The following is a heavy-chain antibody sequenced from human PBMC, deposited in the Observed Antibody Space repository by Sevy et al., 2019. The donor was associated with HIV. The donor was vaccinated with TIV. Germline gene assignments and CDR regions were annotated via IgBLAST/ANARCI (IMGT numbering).Heavy chain of an antibody. CDR3: ARDMGSSSWLDY. CDR2: INPNSGGT. J-gene: IGHJ4*02. V-gene: IGHV1-2*02. CDR1: GYTFTGYY. Sequence: ASVKVSCKASGYTFTGYYMYWVRQAPGQGLEWMGGINPNSGGTNYAQKFQGRVTMTRDTSISTAYMELSRLTSDDTAVYYCARDMGSSSWLDYWGQGTLVTVSS. D-gene: IGHD6-13*01.